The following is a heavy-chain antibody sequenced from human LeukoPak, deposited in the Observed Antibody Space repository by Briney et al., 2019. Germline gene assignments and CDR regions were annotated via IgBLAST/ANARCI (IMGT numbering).Heavy chain of an antibody. J-gene: IGHJ3*02. CDR3: ARDRGADGDAFDI. D-gene: IGHD3-10*01. CDR2: INTDGSST. V-gene: IGHV3-74*01. CDR1: GFTFSSYW. Sequence: GGSLRLSCAASGFTFSSYWMHWVRQAPGKGLVWVSRINTDGSSTSYADSVKGRFTISRDNAKNTLYLQMNSLRAEDTAVYYCARDRGADGDAFDIWGQGTMVTVSS.